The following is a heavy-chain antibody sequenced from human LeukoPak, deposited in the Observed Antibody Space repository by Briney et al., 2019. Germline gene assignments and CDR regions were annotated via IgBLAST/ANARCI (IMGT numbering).Heavy chain of an antibody. CDR1: GGSINSSSYY. V-gene: IGHV4-39*01. D-gene: IGHD3-22*01. J-gene: IGHJ4*02. CDR3: ARRNYFDSSGYTY. CDR2: IYYSGST. Sequence: PSETLSLTCTVSGGSINSSSYYWGWIRQPPGKGLEWIGSIYYSGSTYYNPSLKSRVTISVDTSKNQFSLTLTSVTAADTAVYYCARRNYFDSSGYTYWGQGTLVHVSS.